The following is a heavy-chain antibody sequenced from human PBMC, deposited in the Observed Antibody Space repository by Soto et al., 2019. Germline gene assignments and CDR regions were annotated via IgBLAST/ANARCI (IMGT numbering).Heavy chain of an antibody. CDR3: AGRDYCSGGSCYGFGAFDI. Sequence: SETLSLTCTVSGGSISSYYWSWIRQPPGKGLEWIGYIYYSGSTNYNPSLKSRVTISVDTSKNQFSLKPSSVTAADTAVYYCAGRDYCSGGSCYGFGAFDIWGQGTMVTVSS. CDR2: IYYSGST. D-gene: IGHD2-15*01. CDR1: GGSISSYY. V-gene: IGHV4-59*08. J-gene: IGHJ3*02.